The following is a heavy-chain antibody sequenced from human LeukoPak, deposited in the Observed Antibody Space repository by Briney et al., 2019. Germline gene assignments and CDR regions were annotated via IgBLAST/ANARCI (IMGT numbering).Heavy chain of an antibody. CDR2: MNSGGET. V-gene: IGHV3-53*01. Sequence: GGSLRLSCVVSGFTVSSDLMNRVRQAPGKGLEWVSAMNSGGETYYADSVRGRFIISRDKSRNTLYLQMNSLRVDDTAVYYCARVPTTPGWGSFKRYYFDYWGQGTLVTVSS. D-gene: IGHD3-16*01. CDR1: GFTVSSDL. J-gene: IGHJ4*02. CDR3: ARVPTTPGWGSFKRYYFDY.